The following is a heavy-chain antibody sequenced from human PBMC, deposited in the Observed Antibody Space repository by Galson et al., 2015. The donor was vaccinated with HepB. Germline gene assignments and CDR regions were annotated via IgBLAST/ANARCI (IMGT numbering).Heavy chain of an antibody. CDR1: GFTFSSYG. J-gene: IGHJ4*02. V-gene: IGHV3-33*01. CDR3: ARGDWGGYCSSTSCYPAH. D-gene: IGHD2-2*01. Sequence: SLRLSCAASGFTFSSYGMHWVRQAPGKGLEWVAVIWYDGSNKYYADSVKGRFTISRDNSKNTLYLQMNSLRAEDTAVYYCARGDWGGYCSSTSCYPAHWGQGTLVTVSS. CDR2: IWYDGSNK.